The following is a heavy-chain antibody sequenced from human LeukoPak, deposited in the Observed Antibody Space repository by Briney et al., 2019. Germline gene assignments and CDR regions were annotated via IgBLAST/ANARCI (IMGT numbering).Heavy chain of an antibody. CDR3: ARLPTDLDYYDSSAGYFDC. CDR2: IKHSGSL. Sequence: SETLSLTCAVYGGSFSGYYWSWIRQPPGKGLEWIGEIKHSGSLNYNPSLKSRVTISVDTSKNQFSLKLSSVTAADTAVYYCARLPTDLDYYDSSAGYFDCWGQGTLVTVSS. J-gene: IGHJ4*02. V-gene: IGHV4-34*01. CDR1: GGSFSGYY. D-gene: IGHD3-22*01.